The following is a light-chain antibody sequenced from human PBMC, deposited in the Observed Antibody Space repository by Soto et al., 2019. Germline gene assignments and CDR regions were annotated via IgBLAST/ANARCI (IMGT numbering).Light chain of an antibody. CDR2: DAS. V-gene: IGKV1-5*01. CDR1: QSISSW. CDR3: PQYNNWPIP. Sequence: DIQMTQSPSTLSASVGDRVTITCRASQSISSWLAWFQQKPGKAPKLLIYDASSLESGVPQRFSGSGSGTEFTLTISSLQSEDFAVYFCPQYNNWPIPFAQRTRLAI. J-gene: IGKJ5*01.